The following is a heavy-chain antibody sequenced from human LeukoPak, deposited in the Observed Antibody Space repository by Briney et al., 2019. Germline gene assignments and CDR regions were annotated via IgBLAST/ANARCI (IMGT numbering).Heavy chain of an antibody. V-gene: IGHV3-30*02. CDR1: GFTFSSYG. D-gene: IGHD2-2*01. Sequence: PGGSLRLSCAASGFTFSSYGMHWVRQAPGKGLEWVAFIWYDGSNKYYADSVKGRFTISRDNSKNTLYLQMNSLRAEDTAVYYCAKDIVVVGGGGDYWGQGTLVTVSS. CDR2: IWYDGSNK. J-gene: IGHJ4*02. CDR3: AKDIVVVGGGGDY.